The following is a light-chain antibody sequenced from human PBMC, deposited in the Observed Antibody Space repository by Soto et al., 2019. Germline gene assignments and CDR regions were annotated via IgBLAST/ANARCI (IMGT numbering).Light chain of an antibody. J-gene: IGLJ1*01. V-gene: IGLV2-14*03. CDR2: GVS. CDR1: SSDIGDSNY. Sequence: QSALTQPASVSGSPGQSITISCAGTSSDIGDSNYVSWYQQHPGKAPKLMIYGVSNRPSGVSNRFSGSKSGNTASLTISGLQAEDEAHYFCYSSRSSSSTFYVFGTGTKVTVL. CDR3: YSSRSSSSTFYV.